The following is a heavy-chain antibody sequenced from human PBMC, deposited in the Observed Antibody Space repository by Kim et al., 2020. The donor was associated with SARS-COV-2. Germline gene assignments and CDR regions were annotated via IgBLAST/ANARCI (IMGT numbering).Heavy chain of an antibody. CDR2: IWSDGSKE. V-gene: IGHV3-33*01. J-gene: IGHJ4*02. D-gene: IGHD3-16*01. CDR1: GLPFSASG. CDR3: ARDKGERYSDY. Sequence: GGSLRLSCAASGLPFSASGMHWVRQAPGKGLEWVAMIWSDGSKEYYAGSVKGRFTISRDNSKNPVYLQMNSLRAEDTAVYYCARDKGERYSDYWGQGTLVIVS.